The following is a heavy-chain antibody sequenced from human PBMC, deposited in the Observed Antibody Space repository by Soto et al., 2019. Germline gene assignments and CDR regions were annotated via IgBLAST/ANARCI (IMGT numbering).Heavy chain of an antibody. CDR3: ARSDGYNFDY. J-gene: IGHJ4*02. V-gene: IGHV4-31*03. Sequence: QVQLQESGPGLVKPSQTLSLTCTVSGGSISSGDYYWSWIRQHPGKGLEWIGYIYYSGSTYYNPSLKSRINISLDTSENQFSLKLSSVPAADTAVYYCARSDGYNFDYWGQGTLVTVSS. CDR1: GGSISSGDYY. CDR2: IYYSGST. D-gene: IGHD5-12*01.